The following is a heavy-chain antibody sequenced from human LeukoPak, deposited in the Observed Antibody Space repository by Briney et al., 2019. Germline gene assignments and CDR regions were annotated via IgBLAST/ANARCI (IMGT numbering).Heavy chain of an antibody. J-gene: IGHJ6*02. Sequence: SVKVSCKTAGGTFSSYTISWMRQAPGQGLEWMGRIIPILGIANYAQKFQGRVTITAGKSTCTAYVELSSLISEDTAVYYCTGGGWRDARGLDVWGQGTMVTVSS. CDR1: GGTFSSYT. CDR3: TGGGWRDARGLDV. D-gene: IGHD2-15*01. V-gene: IGHV1-69*02. CDR2: IIPILGIA.